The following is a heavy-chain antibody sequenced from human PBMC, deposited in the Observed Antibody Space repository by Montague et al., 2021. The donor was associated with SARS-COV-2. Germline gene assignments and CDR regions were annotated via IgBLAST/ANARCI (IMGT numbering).Heavy chain of an antibody. CDR2: ISSSSSYI. J-gene: IGHJ4*02. V-gene: IGHV3-21*01. Sequence: YLRLSCAASGFPFSSYSMNLFRQAPGKGLEWVSSISSSSSYIYYSDSVKGRFTISRDNAKNSLYLQMNSLRAEDTAVYYCARDPGYYYDSSGLIDYWGQGTLVTVSS. D-gene: IGHD3-22*01. CDR1: GFPFSSYS. CDR3: ARDPGYYYDSSGLIDY.